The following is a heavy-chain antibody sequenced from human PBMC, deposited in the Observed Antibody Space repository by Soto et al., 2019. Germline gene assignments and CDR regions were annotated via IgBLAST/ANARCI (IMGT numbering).Heavy chain of an antibody. V-gene: IGHV1-18*01. D-gene: IGHD4-4*01. J-gene: IGHJ6*03. Sequence: ASLKVSCKASGYTFNSYGISCVRQTPGQGLEWMGWISAYKANSNYAQKFQGRVTMTTDTSTSTAYLELRSLRSDDTAVYYCAIDLKITVTSSYNFMDVWGKGTTVTVSS. CDR1: GYTFNSYG. CDR2: ISAYKANS. CDR3: AIDLKITVTSSYNFMDV.